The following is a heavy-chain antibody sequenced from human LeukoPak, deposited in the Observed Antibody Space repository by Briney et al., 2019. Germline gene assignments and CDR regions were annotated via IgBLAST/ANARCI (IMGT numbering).Heavy chain of an antibody. J-gene: IGHJ4*02. CDR3: ARVRFITIFGVVIKSGVDS. CDR1: GFTFSSYG. Sequence: GRSLRLSCAASGFTFSSYGMHWVRQAPGKGLEWVAVISYDGSNKYYADSVKGRFTISRDNSKNTLYLQMNSLRAEDTAVYYCARVRFITIFGVVIKSGVDSWGQGTLVTVSS. V-gene: IGHV3-30*03. D-gene: IGHD3-3*01. CDR2: ISYDGSNK.